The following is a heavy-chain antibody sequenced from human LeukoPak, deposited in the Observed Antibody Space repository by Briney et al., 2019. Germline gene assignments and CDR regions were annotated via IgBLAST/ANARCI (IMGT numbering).Heavy chain of an antibody. Sequence: SETLSLTCTVSGGSVGSYYWGWIRQPPGKGLEWIGYIYYTGGANYNPSLKSRVTISVDTSKNQFSVKLSSVTAADTAVYYCGRGGWLSNAFDIWGQGTMVSVSS. CDR3: GRGGWLSNAFDI. CDR1: GGSVGSYY. J-gene: IGHJ3*02. V-gene: IGHV4-59*02. CDR2: IYYTGGA. D-gene: IGHD3-9*01.